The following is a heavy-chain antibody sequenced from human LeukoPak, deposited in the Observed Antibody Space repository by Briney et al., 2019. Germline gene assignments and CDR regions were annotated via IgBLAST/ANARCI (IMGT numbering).Heavy chain of an antibody. V-gene: IGHV3-21*01. CDR2: ISSSSSYI. Sequence: KPGGSLRLSCAASGFTFSSYSMNWVRQAPGKGLEWVSSISSSSSYIYYADSVKGRFTISRDNAKNSLYLQMNSLRAEDTAVYYCAKSVVRGVIDYMDVWGKGTTVTVSS. CDR1: GFTFSSYS. J-gene: IGHJ6*03. CDR3: AKSVVRGVIDYMDV. D-gene: IGHD3-10*01.